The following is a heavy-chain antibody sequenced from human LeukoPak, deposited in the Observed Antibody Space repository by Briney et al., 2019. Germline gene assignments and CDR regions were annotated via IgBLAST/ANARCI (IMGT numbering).Heavy chain of an antibody. CDR3: ARLLNSIAAAGKSNY. J-gene: IGHJ4*02. CDR1: GGTFSSYA. D-gene: IGHD6-13*01. Sequence: WVKVSCKASGGTFSSYAISWVRQAPGPGLEWMAGIIPIFGTANYAQKFQGRVPITADESTNTAYMELSSLRAEDTAVYYFARLLNSIAAAGKSNYWGQGTLVTVSS. CDR2: IIPIFGTA. V-gene: IGHV1-69*01.